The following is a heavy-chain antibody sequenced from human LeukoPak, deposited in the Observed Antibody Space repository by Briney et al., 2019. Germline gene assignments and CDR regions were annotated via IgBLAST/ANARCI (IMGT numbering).Heavy chain of an antibody. CDR2: IKPDGTEK. D-gene: IGHD7-27*01. CDR3: ARGATGDRLGY. J-gene: IGHJ4*02. V-gene: IGHV3-7*01. CDR1: GFTFGGDW. Sequence: GGSLRLSCVASGFTFGGDWMSWVRQAPGKGLEWVANIKPDGTEKYYVDSVKGRFTISRDNAKNSLYLQMNSLRAEDTAVYYCARGATGDRLGYLGQGSLVTVSS.